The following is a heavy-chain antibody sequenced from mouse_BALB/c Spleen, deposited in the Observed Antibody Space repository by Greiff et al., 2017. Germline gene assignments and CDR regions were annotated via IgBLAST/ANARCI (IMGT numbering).Heavy chain of an antibody. CDR3: ARGYGNYEAWFAY. V-gene: IGHV5-4*02. D-gene: IGHD2-10*02. Sequence: DVQLQESGGGLVKPGGSLKLSCAASGFTFSDYYMYWVRQTPEKRLEWVATISDGGSYTYYPDSVKGRFTISRDNAKNNLYLQMSSLKSEDTAMYYCARGYGNYEAWFAYWGQGTLVTVSA. CDR1: GFTFSDYY. CDR2: ISDGGSYT. J-gene: IGHJ3*01.